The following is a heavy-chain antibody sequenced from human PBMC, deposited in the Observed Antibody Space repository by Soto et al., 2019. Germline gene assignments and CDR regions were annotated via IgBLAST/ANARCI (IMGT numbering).Heavy chain of an antibody. J-gene: IGHJ3*02. D-gene: IGHD4-17*01. CDR1: GFTFSSYS. Sequence: EVQLVESGGGLVKPGGSLRLSCAASGFTFSSYSMNWVRQAPGKGLEWVSSITSSSSYINYADSVKGRFTISRDNAKNSLYLQTNSLRADDTAVYYCARATVTTGRIGDFDMWGQGTMVTVSS. V-gene: IGHV3-21*01. CDR3: ARATVTTGRIGDFDM. CDR2: ITSSSSYI.